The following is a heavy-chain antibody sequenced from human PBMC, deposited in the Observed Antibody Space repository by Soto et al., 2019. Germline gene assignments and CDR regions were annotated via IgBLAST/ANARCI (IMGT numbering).Heavy chain of an antibody. Sequence: QVQLEQSGAEVKKPGASVKVSCKASGYTFTIYSIHWVRQAPGQRLEWMGWINPDNGNAKYSQKFQGRVTITRDPSASTANMELSSLRSEDTAVYYCARGHSSGWPQYYYYGMDVWGQGTTVTVSS. CDR2: INPDNGNA. D-gene: IGHD6-19*01. CDR1: GYTFTIYS. CDR3: ARGHSSGWPQYYYYGMDV. J-gene: IGHJ6*02. V-gene: IGHV1-3*01.